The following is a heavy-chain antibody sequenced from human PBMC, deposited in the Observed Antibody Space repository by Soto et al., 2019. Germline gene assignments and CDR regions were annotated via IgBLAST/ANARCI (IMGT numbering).Heavy chain of an antibody. V-gene: IGHV1-2*04. CDR2: IKPNSGGT. J-gene: IGHJ6*02. D-gene: IGHD2-2*01. CDR3: ARCIGSAAMALHYYYGMDI. Sequence: ASVKVSCKASGYTFTGYYMHWVRQAPGQGLEWMGRIKPNSGGTNYAQKFQGWVTMTRDTSISTAYMELSRLRSDDTAVFFCARCIGSAAMALHYYYGMDIWGQGTTVTVSS. CDR1: GYTFTGYY.